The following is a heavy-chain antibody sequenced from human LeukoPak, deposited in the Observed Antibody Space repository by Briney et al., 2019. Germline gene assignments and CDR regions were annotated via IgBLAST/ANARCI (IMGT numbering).Heavy chain of an antibody. J-gene: IGHJ3*02. Sequence: GGSLRLSCAASGFSVRSNYISWVRQAPGKGLEWVSMIYGDGSIFHADSVKGRFTMSRDNSRNTLDLQMNSLRVEDTAVYFCARDRRRLRGMNGDGDAFDIWGQGTMVTVSS. CDR3: ARDRRRLRGMNGDGDAFDI. CDR2: IYGDGSI. D-gene: IGHD1-1*01. CDR1: GFSVRSNY. V-gene: IGHV3-53*01.